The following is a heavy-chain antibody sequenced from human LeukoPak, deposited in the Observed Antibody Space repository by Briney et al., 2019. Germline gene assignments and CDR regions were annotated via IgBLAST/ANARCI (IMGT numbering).Heavy chain of an antibody. D-gene: IGHD6-19*01. V-gene: IGHV4-4*07. J-gene: IGHJ3*02. CDR3: ARDHKQWLVPNAFDI. CDR1: GGSISSYY. Sequence: PSETLSLTCTVSGGSISSYYWSWIRQPAGKGLEWIGRVYTSGSTNYNPSLKSRVTMSVDTSKNQFSLKLSSVTAADTAVYYCARDHKQWLVPNAFDIWGQGTMVTVSS. CDR2: VYTSGST.